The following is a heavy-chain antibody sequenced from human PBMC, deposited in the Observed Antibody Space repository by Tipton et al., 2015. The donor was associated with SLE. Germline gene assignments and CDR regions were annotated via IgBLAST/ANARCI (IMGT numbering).Heavy chain of an antibody. V-gene: IGHV4-39*07. CDR1: GDSVTTFS. CDR2: MFYTGST. J-gene: IGHJ4*02. CDR3: ARPHTNS. Sequence: TLSLTCSVSGDSVTTFSWSWIRQPPGKGLEWIGSMFYTGSTYYSPSFQGRLTISVDTSRNQFSLRLSSVTAADTAVYYCARPHTNSWGQGTLVTVSS.